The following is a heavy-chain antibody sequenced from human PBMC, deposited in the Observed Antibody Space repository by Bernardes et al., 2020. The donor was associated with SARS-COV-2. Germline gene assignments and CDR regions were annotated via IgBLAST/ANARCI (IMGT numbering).Heavy chain of an antibody. D-gene: IGHD2-15*01. CDR1: GFTFTNYA. CDR3: AVGHGGLDY. CDR2: IGASGSDT. Sequence: GGSLRLSCAASGFTFTNYAMSWVRQAPGKGLDWVSSIGASGSDTSYADSVRGRFTISRDNYENTLYLEMNSLRAEDTAVYYCAVGHGGLDYWGQGTLVTVSS. V-gene: IGHV3-23*01. J-gene: IGHJ4*02.